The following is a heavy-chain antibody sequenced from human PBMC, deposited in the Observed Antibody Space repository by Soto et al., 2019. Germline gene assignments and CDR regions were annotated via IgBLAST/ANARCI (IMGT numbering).Heavy chain of an antibody. D-gene: IGHD3-22*01. V-gene: IGHV1-58*01. Sequence: QMQLVQSGPEVKKPGTSVKVSCKASGFTFTSSAVQWVRQARGQRLEWIGWIVVGSGNTNYAQKFQERVTITADESTSTAYMELSSLRSEDTAVYYCARPHSPYYYDSSGSYYFDYWGQGTLVTVSS. J-gene: IGHJ4*02. CDR3: ARPHSPYYYDSSGSYYFDY. CDR2: IVVGSGNT. CDR1: GFTFTSSA.